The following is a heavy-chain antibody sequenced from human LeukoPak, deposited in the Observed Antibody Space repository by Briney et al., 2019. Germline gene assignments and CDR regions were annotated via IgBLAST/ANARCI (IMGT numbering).Heavy chain of an antibody. CDR2: INPGDSDT. CDR3: ARQADCSGVSCYHNYYYMDV. V-gene: IGHV5-51*01. D-gene: IGHD2-15*01. J-gene: IGHJ6*03. CDR1: GYYFSNYW. Sequence: GESLKISRKGSGYYFSNYWIAWVRQMPGKGLEWMGIINPGDSDTRYSPSFQGQVTTSADKSISTAYLQWSSLKASDTAIYYCARQADCSGVSCYHNYYYMDVWGKGTTVTVSS.